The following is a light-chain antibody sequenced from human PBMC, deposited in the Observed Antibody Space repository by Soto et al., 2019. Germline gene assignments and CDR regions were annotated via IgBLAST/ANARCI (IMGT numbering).Light chain of an antibody. CDR3: QQSGSSPPT. CDR1: QSVSNSH. CDR2: GAS. Sequence: LKKSRGSLPFPPRESAVLSCLASQSVSNSHLAWYQQKPGQAPRLLISGASSRATGIPARFSGSGSETDFTLTISSLEPEDFAVYYCQQSGSSPPTFGQGTKLEIK. V-gene: IGKV3-20*01. J-gene: IGKJ1*01.